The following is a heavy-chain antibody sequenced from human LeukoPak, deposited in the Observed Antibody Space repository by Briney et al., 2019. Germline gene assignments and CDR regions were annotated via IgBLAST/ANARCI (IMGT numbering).Heavy chain of an antibody. D-gene: IGHD5-18*01. J-gene: IGHJ3*02. Sequence: SETLSLTCTVSGGSISSGSYYWSWIRQPAGKGLEWIGRIYTSGSTNYNPSLKSRVAISVDTSKNQFSLKLSSVTAADTAVYYCARGRGYRAFDIWGQGTMVTVSS. V-gene: IGHV4-61*02. CDR3: ARGRGYRAFDI. CDR1: GGSISSGSYY. CDR2: IYTSGST.